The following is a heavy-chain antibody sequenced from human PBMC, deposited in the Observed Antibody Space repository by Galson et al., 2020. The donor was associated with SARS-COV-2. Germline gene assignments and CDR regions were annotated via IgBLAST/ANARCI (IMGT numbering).Heavy chain of an antibody. CDR1: GLTVSSNY. CDR2: IYSGGST. Sequence: GGSLRLSCAAAGLTVSSNYMSWVRQAPGKGLEWVSVIYSGGSTYYADSVKGRCTISRDNSKNTLYLQMNNLRAEDTAVYYSCYGSGSLPYWYFALWGRGTLVTVSS. V-gene: IGHV3-66*02. D-gene: IGHD3-10*01. CDR3: CYGSGSLPYWYFAL. J-gene: IGHJ2*01.